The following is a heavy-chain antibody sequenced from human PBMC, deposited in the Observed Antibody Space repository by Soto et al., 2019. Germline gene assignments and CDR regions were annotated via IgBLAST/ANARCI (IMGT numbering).Heavy chain of an antibody. CDR1: GCTFTSYA. J-gene: IGHJ4*02. D-gene: IGHD3-9*01. CDR3: ARVGAYYNILTGYSPHFDY. Sequence: GASVKVSCKASGCTFTSYAMNWVRQAPGQRLEWMGWINAGNGNTKYSQKFQGRVTITRDTSASTAYMELSSLTSEDTAVYYCARVGAYYNILTGYSPHFDYWGQGTLVTVSS. CDR2: INAGNGNT. V-gene: IGHV1-3*01.